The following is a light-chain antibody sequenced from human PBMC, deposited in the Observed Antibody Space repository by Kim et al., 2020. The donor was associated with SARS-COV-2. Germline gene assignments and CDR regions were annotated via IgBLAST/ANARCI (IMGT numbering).Light chain of an antibody. Sequence: ASGGDRVTITCRASQTVNGWLAWYQQKPGKAPKFVIYKASDLESGVPSRFSGSGSGTEFTLTINSLQPDDFATYYCQHFGGYSWKFGQGTKVDIK. J-gene: IGKJ1*01. V-gene: IGKV1-5*03. CDR3: QHFGGYSWK. CDR2: KAS. CDR1: QTVNGW.